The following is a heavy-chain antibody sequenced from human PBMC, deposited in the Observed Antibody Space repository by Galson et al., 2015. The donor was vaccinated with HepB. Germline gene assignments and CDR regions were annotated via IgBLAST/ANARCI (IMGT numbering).Heavy chain of an antibody. CDR3: AKGLGYYYDSSGFDY. V-gene: IGHV3-23*01. D-gene: IGHD3-22*01. CDR1: GFTFSTYA. CDR2: ISASGGST. Sequence: SLRLSCAASGFTFSTYAMSWVRQAPGEGLEWVSAISASGGSTYYADSMKGRFTISRDKSNNTLFLQINSLRAEDTAMYYCAKGLGYYYDSSGFDYWGQGTLVSVSS. J-gene: IGHJ4*02.